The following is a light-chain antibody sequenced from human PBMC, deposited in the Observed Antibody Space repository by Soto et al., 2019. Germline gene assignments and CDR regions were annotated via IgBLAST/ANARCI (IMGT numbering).Light chain of an antibody. J-gene: IGKJ1*01. V-gene: IGKV1-39*01. CDR3: QQGHSTPWT. CDR2: AAS. Sequence: DIQMTQSASSLSSSLGDRVTITCGASQSISNYLNWYQQKPGKAPKLLIYAASSLQSGVPSRFSGSGYGTDFTLTIASLQPEDFATYYCQQGHSTPWTFGQGTKVDIK. CDR1: QSISNY.